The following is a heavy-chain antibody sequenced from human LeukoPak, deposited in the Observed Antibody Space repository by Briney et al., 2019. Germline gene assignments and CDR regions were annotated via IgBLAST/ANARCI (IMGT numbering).Heavy chain of an antibody. CDR3: ARQKWDRLTYYYYGMDV. V-gene: IGHV4-59*08. D-gene: IGHD1-26*01. CDR1: GDSINNYY. J-gene: IGHJ6*02. Sequence: PSETLSLTCTVSGDSINNYYWSWIRQPPGKGLEWIGYVSYSGTPDYNPSLKSRITISLDTSRNQFSLQLNSVTAADTAVYYCARQKWDRLTYYYYGMDVWGQGTTVTVSS. CDR2: VSYSGTP.